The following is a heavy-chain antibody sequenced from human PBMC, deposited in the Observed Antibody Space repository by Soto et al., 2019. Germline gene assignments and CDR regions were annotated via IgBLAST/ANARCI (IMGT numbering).Heavy chain of an antibody. J-gene: IGHJ6*02. Sequence: GEPLTRSGDCPGYRSPIYCTGLVLQMPGKGLDGMWIIYPGDSDTRYSPSFQGQVTISADKSISTAYLQWSSLKASDTAMYYCARSRGYCSGGSCLINYYYYGMDVCGQGTTVTAS. CDR3: ARSRGYCSGGSCLINYYYYGMDV. CDR2: IYPGDSDT. V-gene: IGHV5-51*01. D-gene: IGHD2-15*01. CDR1: GYRSPIYC.